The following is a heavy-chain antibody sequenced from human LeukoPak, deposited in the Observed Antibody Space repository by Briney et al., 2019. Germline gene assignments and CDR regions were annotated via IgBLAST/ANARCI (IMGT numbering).Heavy chain of an antibody. V-gene: IGHV4-39*07. CDR2: IYYSGST. CDR1: GGSISSSSYY. CDR3: AREGGYSSSWYTI. D-gene: IGHD6-13*01. J-gene: IGHJ4*02. Sequence: PSETLSLTCTVSGGSISSSSYYWGWIRQPPGKGLEWIGSIYYSGSTYYNPSLKSRVTISVDTSKNQFSLKLSSVTAADTAVYYCAREGGYSSSWYTIWGQGTLVTVSS.